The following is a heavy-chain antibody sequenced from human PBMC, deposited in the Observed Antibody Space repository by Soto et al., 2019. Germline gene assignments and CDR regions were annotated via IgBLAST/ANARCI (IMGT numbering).Heavy chain of an antibody. D-gene: IGHD1-7*01. Sequence: QVQLQESGPGLVKPSETLPLTCTVSGGSVNTGTYYWSWIRQPPGKGLEWIAYIYHSGRTHYNPSLKSRVTLSIDPSKNQFSLNLTSVTAADTAVYYCATETGTTGFDHWGQGTLVTVSS. J-gene: IGHJ4*02. CDR3: ATETGTTGFDH. V-gene: IGHV4-61*01. CDR2: IYHSGRT. CDR1: GGSVNTGTYY.